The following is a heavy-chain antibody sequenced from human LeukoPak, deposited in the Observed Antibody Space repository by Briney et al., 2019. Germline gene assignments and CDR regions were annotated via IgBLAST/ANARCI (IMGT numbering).Heavy chain of an antibody. D-gene: IGHD1-26*01. CDR3: ARDEGSPLGATRGEGY. V-gene: IGHV3-11*04. CDR2: ISSSGSTT. Sequence: GGSLRLSCAASGFTFSDYYMSWIRQAPGKGLEWVSYISSSGSTTYYADSVKGRFTISRDNAKNSLYLQMNSLRAEDTAVYYCARDEGSPLGATRGEGYWGQGTLVTVSS. CDR1: GFTFSDYY. J-gene: IGHJ4*02.